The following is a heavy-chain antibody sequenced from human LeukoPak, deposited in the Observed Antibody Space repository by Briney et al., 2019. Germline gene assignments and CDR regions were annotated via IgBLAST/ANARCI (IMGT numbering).Heavy chain of an antibody. CDR3: ARRYWYFDL. J-gene: IGHJ2*01. CDR2: IYYSGST. Sequence: SETLSLTCTVSGYSLSSGFFCDWIRQPPGKGLEWIGYIYYSGSTNYNRSVRSRVTISVDTSKNQFSLKLSSVTAADTAVYYCARRYWYFDLWGRGTLVTVSS. CDR1: GYSLSSGFF. V-gene: IGHV4-38-2*02.